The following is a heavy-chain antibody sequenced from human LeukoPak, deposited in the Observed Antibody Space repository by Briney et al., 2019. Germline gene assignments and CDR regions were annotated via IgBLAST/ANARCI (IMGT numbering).Heavy chain of an antibody. CDR3: ARQADDSSSSLVYLDY. D-gene: IGHD6-6*01. CDR1: GGSISSHY. V-gene: IGHV4-59*08. CDR2: IYYSGTT. J-gene: IGHJ4*02. Sequence: NPSETLSLTCAVSGGSISSHYWSWIRQPPGKGLEWIGFIYYSGTTKYNPSLKSRVTISADTSKNQFSLKLSSVTAADTAVYYCARQADDSSSSLVYLDYWGQGTLVTVSS.